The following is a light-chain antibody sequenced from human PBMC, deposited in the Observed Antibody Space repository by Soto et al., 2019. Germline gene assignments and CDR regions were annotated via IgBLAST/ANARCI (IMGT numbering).Light chain of an antibody. CDR3: QQYENRPYT. CDR1: QSVSSY. CDR2: DTS. Sequence: EIVLTQSPDTLSLSPGDRATLSCRASQSVSSYLAWYQQKPGQAPRLLIFDTSNRATGIPARFSGSGSGTDFTFTISSLQPEDNATYYCQQYENRPYTFGPGTKVDIK. J-gene: IGKJ3*01. V-gene: IGKV3-11*01.